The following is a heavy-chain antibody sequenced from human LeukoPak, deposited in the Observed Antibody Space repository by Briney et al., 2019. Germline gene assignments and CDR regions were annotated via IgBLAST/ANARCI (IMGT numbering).Heavy chain of an antibody. J-gene: IGHJ4*02. D-gene: IGHD2-2*01. CDR2: IYYSGST. Sequence: SETLSLTCTVSGGSISSSSYYWGWIRQPPGKGLEWIGSIYYSGSTYYNPSLKSRVTISVDTSKNQFSLKLSSVTAADTAVYYCASRGIVPAANDYWGQGTLVTVSS. CDR1: GGSISSSSYY. V-gene: IGHV4-39*07. CDR3: ASRGIVPAANDY.